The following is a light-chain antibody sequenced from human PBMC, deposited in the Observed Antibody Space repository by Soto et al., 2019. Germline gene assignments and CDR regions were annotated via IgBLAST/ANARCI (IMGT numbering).Light chain of an antibody. CDR1: QSVDTTF. V-gene: IGKV3-20*01. J-gene: IGKJ1*01. Sequence: EIVLTQSPGSLSLSPGRRATLSCRASQSVDTTFFAWYQKKPGQAPRLLIYGASKRATGIPDRFSGSGSGTDFTLIISRLEPEDFAVYYCQQYMSSVTFGQGTKVEIK. CDR3: QQYMSSVT. CDR2: GAS.